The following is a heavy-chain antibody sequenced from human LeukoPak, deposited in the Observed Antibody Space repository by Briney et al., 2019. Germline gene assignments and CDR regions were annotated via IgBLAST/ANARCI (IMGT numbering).Heavy chain of an antibody. D-gene: IGHD3-22*01. CDR2: IYPGDSDT. CDR1: WSSFTSYW. V-gene: IGHV5-51*01. J-gene: IGHJ4*02. Sequence: GASLQISCKGSWSSFTSYWIGWVRQLPGKGLEWMGIIYPGDSDTRYSPSFQGQVTISADKSISTAYLQWSSLKASDAAMYYCARSNLPDYYDSSGYPDYWGQGTLVTVSS. CDR3: ARSNLPDYYDSSGYPDY.